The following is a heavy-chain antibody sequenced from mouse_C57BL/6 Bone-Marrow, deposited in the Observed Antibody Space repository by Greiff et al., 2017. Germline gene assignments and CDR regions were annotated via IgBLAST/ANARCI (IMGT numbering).Heavy chain of an antibody. D-gene: IGHD2-12*01. CDR1: GYTFTSYW. CDR2: IYPGSGST. J-gene: IGHJ1*03. Sequence: VQLQQSGAELVKPGASVKMSCKASGYTFTSYWITWVKQRPGQGLEWIGDIYPGSGSTNYNEKFKSKATLTVDTSSSTAYMQLSSLTSEDSAVYYCARGLYPYWNFDVWGTGTTVTVSS. CDR3: ARGLYPYWNFDV. V-gene: IGHV1-55*01.